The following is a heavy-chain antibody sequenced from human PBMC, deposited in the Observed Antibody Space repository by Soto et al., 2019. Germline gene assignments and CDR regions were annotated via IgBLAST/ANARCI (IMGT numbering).Heavy chain of an antibody. Sequence: ASVKVSCKASGFTFTSSAVQWVRQARGQRLEWIGWIVVGSGNTNYAQKFQERVTITRDMSTSTAYMELSSLRSEDTAVYYCAADIFYDSSGYYSVPLFDIWGQGTMVTVSS. V-gene: IGHV1-58*01. CDR1: GFTFTSSA. D-gene: IGHD3-22*01. CDR3: AADIFYDSSGYYSVPLFDI. J-gene: IGHJ3*02. CDR2: IVVGSGNT.